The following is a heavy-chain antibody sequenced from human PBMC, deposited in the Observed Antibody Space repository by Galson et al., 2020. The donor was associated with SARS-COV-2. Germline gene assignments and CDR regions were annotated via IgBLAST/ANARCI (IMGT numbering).Heavy chain of an antibody. CDR1: GYTFTSYY. CDR2: INPSGGST. V-gene: IGHV1-46*01. J-gene: IGHJ6*02. CDR3: ARDFKLVVPAADYYYGMDV. Sequence: ASVKVSCKASGYTFTSYYMHWVRQAPGQGLEWMGIINPSGGSTSYAQKFQGRVTMTRDTSTSTVYMELSSLRSEDTAVYYCARDFKLVVPAADYYYGMDVWGQGTTVTVSS. D-gene: IGHD2-2*01.